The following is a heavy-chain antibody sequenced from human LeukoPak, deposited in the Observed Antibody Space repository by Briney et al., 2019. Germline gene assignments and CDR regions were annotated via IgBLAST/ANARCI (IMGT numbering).Heavy chain of an antibody. CDR3: AHSGSYSDY. Sequence: GGSLRLSCAASGFTFSNYWMSWGRQAPGKGLEWVANIKQDGSEIHYVDSVKGRFTISRDNAKNSLYLQMNSLRAEDTAVYFCAHSGSYSDYWGQGTLVTVSS. CDR2: IKQDGSEI. D-gene: IGHD1-26*01. V-gene: IGHV3-7*01. J-gene: IGHJ4*02. CDR1: GFTFSNYW.